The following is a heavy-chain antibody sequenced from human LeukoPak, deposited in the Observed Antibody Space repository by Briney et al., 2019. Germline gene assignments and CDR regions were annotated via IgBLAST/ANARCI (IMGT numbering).Heavy chain of an antibody. V-gene: IGHV5-51*01. CDR3: ARLGGDAYYFGSASYPNWYFDF. Sequence: GESLKISCKVSGYSFTTYWIGWVRQMPGKGLECMGIIYPDDSDTTYSPSFQGQVTISADKSFSTAYLQWSSLKASDTAIYYCARLGGDAYYFGSASYPNWYFDFWGRGTLVTVSS. J-gene: IGHJ2*01. CDR2: IYPDDSDT. CDR1: GYSFTTYW. D-gene: IGHD3-10*01.